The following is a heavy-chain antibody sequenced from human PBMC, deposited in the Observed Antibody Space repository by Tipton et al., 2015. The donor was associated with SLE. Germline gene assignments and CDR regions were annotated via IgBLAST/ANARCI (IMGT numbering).Heavy chain of an antibody. CDR3: ARDGAVAGTNYYYGMDV. CDR2: IYSGGST. D-gene: IGHD6-19*01. J-gene: IGHJ6*02. CDR1: GFTVSSNY. Sequence: SLRLSCAASGFTVSSNYMSWVRQAPGKGLEWVSVIYSGGSTYYADSVKGRFTISRDNSKNTLYLQMNSLRAEDTAVYYCARDGAVAGTNYYYGMDVWGQGTTVTVSS. V-gene: IGHV3-66*01.